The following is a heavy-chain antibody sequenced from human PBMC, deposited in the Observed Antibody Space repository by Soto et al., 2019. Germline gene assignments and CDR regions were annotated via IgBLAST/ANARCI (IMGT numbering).Heavy chain of an antibody. D-gene: IGHD1-26*01. J-gene: IGHJ6*02. CDR1: GGTFSSYA. CDR2: IIPIFGTA. V-gene: IGHV1-69*13. Sequence: GASVKVSCKASGGTFSSYAISWVRQAPGQGLEWMGGIIPIFGTANYAQKFQGRVTITADESTSTAYMELSSLRSEDTAVYYCARDSVQKRELRYYGMDVWGQETTVTVSS. CDR3: ARDSVQKRELRYYGMDV.